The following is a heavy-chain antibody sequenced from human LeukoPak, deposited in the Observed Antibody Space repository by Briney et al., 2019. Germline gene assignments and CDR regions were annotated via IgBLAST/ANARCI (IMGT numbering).Heavy chain of an antibody. CDR3: GRIGGGVTRYYFDY. V-gene: IGHV3-20*04. Sequence: GGSLRLSCAASGFTFDDYGMSWVRQTPGKGLEWVSGISWNGGSTGYADSVKGRFTISRDNAENSLYLQMNSLRAEDTALYCCGRIGGGVTRYYFDYWGQGTLVTVSS. J-gene: IGHJ4*02. D-gene: IGHD4-23*01. CDR2: ISWNGGST. CDR1: GFTFDDYG.